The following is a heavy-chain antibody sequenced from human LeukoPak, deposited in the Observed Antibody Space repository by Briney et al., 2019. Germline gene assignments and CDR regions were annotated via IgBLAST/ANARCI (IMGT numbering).Heavy chain of an antibody. CDR3: VRDWGYDSSGYWQKYFDT. CDR1: GFTLGSSA. J-gene: IGHJ4*02. D-gene: IGHD3-22*01. CDR2: INHDGSST. V-gene: IGHV3-74*01. Sequence: PGGSLRLSCAASGFTLGSSAMSWVRQAPGKGLVWVSRINHDGSSTNYVDSVKGRFTISRDNAKNTVYLQMNSLRAEDTAVYYCVRDWGYDSSGYWQKYFDTWGQGTLVTVSS.